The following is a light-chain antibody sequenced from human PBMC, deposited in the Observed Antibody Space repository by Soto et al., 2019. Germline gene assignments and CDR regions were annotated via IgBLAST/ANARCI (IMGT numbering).Light chain of an antibody. CDR2: SNN. V-gene: IGLV1-47*02. Sequence: QSVLTQPPSASGTPGQRVTISCSGSSSNIGSNYVYWYQQLPGTAPKLLIYSNNRRPSGVPDRFSGSKSGTSASLAISGLRSEDEADYYCAAWDDSLSGYVFGTGTKVTV. CDR1: SSNIGSNY. CDR3: AAWDDSLSGYV. J-gene: IGLJ1*01.